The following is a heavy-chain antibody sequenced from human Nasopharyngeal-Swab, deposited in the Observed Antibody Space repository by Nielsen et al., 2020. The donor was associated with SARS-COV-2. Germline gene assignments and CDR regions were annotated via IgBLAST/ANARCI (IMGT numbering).Heavy chain of an antibody. Sequence: SETLSLTCTVSGGSISRGGYYWSRSRQHPGKGLEWIGDIYYSGSTSYNPSLKSRVTISVDTSKNQFSLKLSPVTAADTAVYYCARRRRVFWSGYYYYFDYWGQGTLVTVSS. D-gene: IGHD3-3*01. V-gene: IGHV4-31*03. CDR3: ARRRRVFWSGYYYYFDY. CDR1: GGSISRGGYY. CDR2: IYYSGST. J-gene: IGHJ4*02.